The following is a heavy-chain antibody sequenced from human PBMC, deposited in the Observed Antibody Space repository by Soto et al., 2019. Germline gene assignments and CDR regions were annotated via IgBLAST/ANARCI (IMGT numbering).Heavy chain of an antibody. J-gene: IGHJ3*02. V-gene: IGHV1-18*04. CDR1: GYTFTSYV. CDR2: ISAYNGNT. CDR3: ARDAPSGREGVVIIGAFDI. D-gene: IGHD3-3*01. Sequence: ASVKVSCKASGYTFTSYVISWVRQAPGQGLEWMGWISAYNGNTNYAQKLQGRVTMTTDTSTSTAHMELRSLRSDDTAVYYCARDAPSGREGVVIIGAFDIWGQGTMVTVSS.